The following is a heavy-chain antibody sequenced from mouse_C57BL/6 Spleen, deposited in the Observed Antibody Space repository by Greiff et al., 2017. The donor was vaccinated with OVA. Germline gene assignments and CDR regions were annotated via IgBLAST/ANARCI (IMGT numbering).Heavy chain of an antibody. CDR1: GYTFTSYW. J-gene: IGHJ1*01. V-gene: IGHV1-55*01. Sequence: VQLQQPGAELVKPGASVKMSCKASGYTFTSYWITWVKQRPGQGLNWIGDIYPGSGSTNHNEKFKRKATLTADTSSSTAYMQLSSLTSEDSAVYYCARGNYGSSGYFDVWGSGTTVTVSS. CDR3: ARGNYGSSGYFDV. CDR2: IYPGSGST. D-gene: IGHD1-1*01.